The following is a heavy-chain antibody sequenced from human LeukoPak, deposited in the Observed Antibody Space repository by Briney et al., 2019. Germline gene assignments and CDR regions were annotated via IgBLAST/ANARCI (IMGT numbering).Heavy chain of an antibody. V-gene: IGHV4-34*01. J-gene: IGHJ4*02. D-gene: IGHD1-1*01. CDR3: ARDITWKGIDY. CDR2: INHSGST. CDR1: GGPFSGYY. Sequence: SETLSLTCAVYGGPFSGYYWSWIRQPPGKGLEWIGEINHSGSTNYNPSLKSRVTISVDTSKNQFSLKLSSVTAADTAVYYCARDITWKGIDYWGQGTLVTVSS.